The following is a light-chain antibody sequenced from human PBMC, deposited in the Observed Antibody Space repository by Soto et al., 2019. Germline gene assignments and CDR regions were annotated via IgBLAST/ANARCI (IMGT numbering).Light chain of an antibody. V-gene: IGKV3-20*01. CDR2: GAS. CDR1: QSVSSSY. CDR3: QQYGSSPPVT. Sequence: EIVLTQSPGTLSLSPGERATLSCRASQSVSSSYLAWYQQKPGQAPRLLIYGASSRATGIPDRFSGSGSGTDFTLTISRPEPEHFAVYYCQQYGSSPPVTFGGGTKVEIK. J-gene: IGKJ4*01.